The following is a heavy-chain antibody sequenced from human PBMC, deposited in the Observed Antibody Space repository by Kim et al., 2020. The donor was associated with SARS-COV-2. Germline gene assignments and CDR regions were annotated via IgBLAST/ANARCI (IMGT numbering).Heavy chain of an antibody. J-gene: IGHJ4*02. Sequence: INSDGSITSDADSVKGRFTIARDNAKNTLYLQMNSLRAEDTAVYYCARYHLGGQGTLVTVSS. CDR2: INSDGSIT. V-gene: IGHV3-74*01. CDR3: ARYHL.